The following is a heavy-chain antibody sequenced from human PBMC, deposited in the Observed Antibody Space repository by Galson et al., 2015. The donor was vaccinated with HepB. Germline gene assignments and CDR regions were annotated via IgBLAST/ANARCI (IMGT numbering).Heavy chain of an antibody. Sequence: SLRLSCAASGFTVSSNYMSWVRQAPGKGLEWVSVIYSGGSTYYADSVKGRFTISRDNSKNTLYLQTNSLRAEDTAVYYCAREGHSGYDYVDYWGQGTLVTVSS. J-gene: IGHJ4*02. V-gene: IGHV3-66*01. CDR2: IYSGGST. CDR3: AREGHSGYDYVDY. CDR1: GFTVSSNY. D-gene: IGHD5-12*01.